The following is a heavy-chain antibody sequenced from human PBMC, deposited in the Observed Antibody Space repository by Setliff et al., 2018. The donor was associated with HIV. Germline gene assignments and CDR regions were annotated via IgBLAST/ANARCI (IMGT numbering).Heavy chain of an antibody. Sequence: SETLSLTCTVSGGSMSSYYWSWIRQPPGKGLEWIGYIYYSGSTNYNPSLKSRVTMSVDTSKNQFSLKLSSVTAADTAVYYCARDAERGYSYGYDYWGQGTLVTVSS. D-gene: IGHD5-18*01. CDR1: GGSMSSYY. V-gene: IGHV4-59*12. J-gene: IGHJ4*02. CDR2: IYYSGST. CDR3: ARDAERGYSYGYDY.